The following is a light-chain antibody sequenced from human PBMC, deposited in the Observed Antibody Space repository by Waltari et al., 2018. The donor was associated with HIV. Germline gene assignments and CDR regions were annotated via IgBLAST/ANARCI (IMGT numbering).Light chain of an antibody. CDR3: QVWDITSDRVV. V-gene: IGLV3-21*04. J-gene: IGLJ2*01. CDR2: DDF. CDR1: NLGGKS. Sequence: SYVLTQPSSVSLAPGKTVTITCGGDNLGGKSVHWYQQKPGQAPLLVISDDFDRPSGIPERFSGSKSETTATLPISGVEAGDEADYYCQVWDITSDRVVFGGGTHLTVL.